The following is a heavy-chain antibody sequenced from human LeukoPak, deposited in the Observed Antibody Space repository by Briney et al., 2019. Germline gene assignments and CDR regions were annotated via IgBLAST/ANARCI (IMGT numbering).Heavy chain of an antibody. CDR2: INHSGST. CDR1: GGSFSGYY. V-gene: IGHV4-34*01. CDR3: ARAVGGLIRYFDWLPSTYFDY. D-gene: IGHD3-9*01. J-gene: IGHJ4*02. Sequence: PSETLSLTCAVYGGSFSGYYWSWIRRPPGKGLEWIGEINHSGSTNYNPSLKSRVTISVDTSKNQFSLKLSSVTAADTAVYYCARAVGGLIRYFDWLPSTYFDYWGQGTLVTVSS.